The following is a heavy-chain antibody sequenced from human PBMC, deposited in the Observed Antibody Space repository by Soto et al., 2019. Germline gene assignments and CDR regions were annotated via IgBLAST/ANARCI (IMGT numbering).Heavy chain of an antibody. CDR1: GFTFSSYG. D-gene: IGHD6-13*01. Sequence: PGGSLRLSCAASGFTFSSYGMHWVRQAPGKGLEWVAVIWFDGSNKYYEDSVKGRFTISRDNSKNTLYLQLNSLRAEDTAVYYCARGRTASAGFTFDFWGQGTLVTVSS. V-gene: IGHV3-33*01. J-gene: IGHJ4*02. CDR3: ARGRTASAGFTFDF. CDR2: IWFDGSNK.